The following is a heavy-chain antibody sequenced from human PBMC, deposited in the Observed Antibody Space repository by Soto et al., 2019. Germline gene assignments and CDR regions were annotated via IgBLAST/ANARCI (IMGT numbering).Heavy chain of an antibody. V-gene: IGHV3-23*01. J-gene: IGHJ4*02. D-gene: IGHD3-22*01. CDR3: AISGGYDNTSPFDY. CDR2: ISGSGNT. CDR1: GFTFNNYA. Sequence: PWGSLRLSCVASGFTFNNYAMSWVRQVPGKGLEWVSGISGSGNTYYADSVKGRFTISRDNSKNTLYLQMISLRTEDTAVYHCAISGGYDNTSPFDYWGQGTQVTVSS.